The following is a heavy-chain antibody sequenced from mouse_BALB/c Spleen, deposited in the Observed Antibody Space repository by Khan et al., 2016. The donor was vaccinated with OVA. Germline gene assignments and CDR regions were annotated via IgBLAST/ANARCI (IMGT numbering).Heavy chain of an antibody. CDR1: GYSITSDSA. CDR2: IKYSGST. Sequence: EVQLQESGPGLVKPSQSLSLTCTVTGYSITSDSAWNWIRQFPGNKLEWVGYIKYSGSTSYTPPLKSRISITRNTSQNQFFLPFSSVTTEANSVFYCARSGTISTVVATDFDSWGQGTTLTVSS. D-gene: IGHD1-1*01. CDR3: ARSGTISTVVATDFDS. V-gene: IGHV3-2*02. J-gene: IGHJ2*01.